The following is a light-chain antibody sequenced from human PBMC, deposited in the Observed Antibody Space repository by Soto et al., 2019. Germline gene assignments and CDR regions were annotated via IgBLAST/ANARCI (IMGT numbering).Light chain of an antibody. Sequence: DIQMTQSPSTLSASVGDRVTITCRASQSISGWLAWYQQKPGKAPKLLIYKASSIKSGVPSRFSGSGSGTDFTLTISSLQPDDFATYYCQQGKNYWWTFGPGTKVEIK. CDR2: KAS. CDR3: QQGKNYWWT. J-gene: IGKJ1*01. V-gene: IGKV1-5*03. CDR1: QSISGW.